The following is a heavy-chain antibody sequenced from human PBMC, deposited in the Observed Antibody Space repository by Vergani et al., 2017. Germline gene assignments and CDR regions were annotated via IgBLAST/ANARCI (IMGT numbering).Heavy chain of an antibody. CDR3: TSHGACGDGACLHFDH. J-gene: IGHJ4*02. V-gene: IGHV5-51*03. Sequence: EVMLVQSGAEVKKPGESLKISCKYSESSFISNEIAWVRQMSGKGLQWMGNINPIDSKIAYSPSFQGQAIMSLDKSITTAYLQWRSLKASDTAIYYCTSHGACGDGACLHFDHWGQGTQVTVSS. CDR1: ESSFISNE. CDR2: INPIDSKI. D-gene: IGHD2-21*01.